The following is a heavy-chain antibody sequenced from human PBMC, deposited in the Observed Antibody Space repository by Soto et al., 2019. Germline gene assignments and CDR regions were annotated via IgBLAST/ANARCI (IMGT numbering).Heavy chain of an antibody. J-gene: IGHJ4*02. CDR3: AMDLYGGSSRFDY. CDR2: ISSDGSKK. V-gene: IGHV3-30*03. D-gene: IGHD2-15*01. Sequence: QVQLVESGGGLVQPGRSLRLSSVASGFTFSNNGIHWVRQAPGKGLEWVAVISSDGSKKYYADSVKGRFTISRDNSKNTLYLQMNSLRAEDTAVYYCAMDLYGGSSRFDYWGQGTLVTVSS. CDR1: GFTFSNNG.